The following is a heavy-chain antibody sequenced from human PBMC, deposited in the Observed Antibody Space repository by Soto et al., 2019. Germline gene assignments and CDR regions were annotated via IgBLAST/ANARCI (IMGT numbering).Heavy chain of an antibody. CDR3: ATAESSGYYVAAY. V-gene: IGHV4-31*03. D-gene: IGHD3-22*01. J-gene: IGHJ4*02. CDR1: GYSISSGGYY. CDR2: TVYAGRS. Sequence: QVQLQETGPGLVKPSQTLSLTGTVSGYSISSGGYYWSWIRQFPGRGLEWIGYTVYAGRSGYNPALKSRISISVDSSKHQCSLRLSSVTAADTAVYFRATAESSGYYVAAYWGQGTLVPASS.